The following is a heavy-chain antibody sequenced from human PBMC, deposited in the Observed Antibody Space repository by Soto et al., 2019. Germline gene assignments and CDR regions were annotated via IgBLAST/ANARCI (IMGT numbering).Heavy chain of an antibody. V-gene: IGHV3-53*01. J-gene: IGHJ6*02. Sequence: GGSLRLSCAASGFSVSTKYMSWVRQAPGKGLEWLSLIQSGGSTYYADSVKGRFTISRDNSKNTLYLQMNSLRAEDTAVYYCAKGPRPIDYDSSGYYYRYYYYGMDVWGQGTTVTVSS. CDR3: AKGPRPIDYDSSGYYYRYYYYGMDV. CDR2: IQSGGST. D-gene: IGHD3-22*01. CDR1: GFSVSTKY.